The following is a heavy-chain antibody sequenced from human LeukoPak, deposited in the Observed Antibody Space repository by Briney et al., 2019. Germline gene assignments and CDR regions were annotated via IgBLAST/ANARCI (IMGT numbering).Heavy chain of an antibody. CDR3: AKDLTYYYDSSGYYYRN. V-gene: IGHV3-23*01. D-gene: IGHD3-22*01. Sequence: PGESLRLSCAASGFTFSSYAMSWVRQAPGKGLEWVSAISGSGGSTYYADSVKGRFTISRDNSKNTLYLQMNSLRAEDTAVYYCAKDLTYYYDSSGYYYRNWGQGTLVTVSS. CDR1: GFTFSSYA. J-gene: IGHJ4*02. CDR2: ISGSGGST.